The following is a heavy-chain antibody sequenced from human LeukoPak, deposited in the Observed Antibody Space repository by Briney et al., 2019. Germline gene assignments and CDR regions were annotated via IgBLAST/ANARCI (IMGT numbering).Heavy chain of an antibody. CDR3: AKGGWDGSYGSHWFDP. CDR2: ISSSSSYI. CDR1: GFTFRSYS. D-gene: IGHD1-26*01. Sequence: GGSLRLSCAASGFTFRSYSMNWVRQAPGKGLEWVSSISSSSSYIYYADSVKGRFTISRDNAKNTLYLQMNSLRAEDTAVYYCAKGGWDGSYGSHWFDPWGQGTLVTVSS. J-gene: IGHJ5*02. V-gene: IGHV3-21*01.